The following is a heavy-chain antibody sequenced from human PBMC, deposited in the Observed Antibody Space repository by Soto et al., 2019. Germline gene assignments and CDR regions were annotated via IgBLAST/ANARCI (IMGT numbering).Heavy chain of an antibody. V-gene: IGHV3-30*03. CDR3: ARVGYNGYDLDFDH. Sequence: PGGSLRLSCAASGFTFSSYGMHWVRQAPGKGLEWVAVISYDGSNKYYADSVKGRFTISRDNSKNTLYLQMNNLRVEDTAVYYCARVGYNGYDLDFDHWGQGTLVTVSS. J-gene: IGHJ4*02. D-gene: IGHD5-12*01. CDR2: ISYDGSNK. CDR1: GFTFSSYG.